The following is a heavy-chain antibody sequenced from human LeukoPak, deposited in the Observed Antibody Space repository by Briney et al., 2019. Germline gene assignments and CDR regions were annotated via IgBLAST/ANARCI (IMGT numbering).Heavy chain of an antibody. V-gene: IGHV3-15*07. D-gene: IGHD5-12*01. CDR1: GFTFSNAW. CDR2: IKNKTDGGTT. Sequence: GGSLRLSCAASGFTFSNAWMNWVRQAPGKGLEWVGRIKNKTDGGTTDYAAPVKGRFTISRDDSKNTLYLQMNSLKTEDTAVYYCTTDGAGYDLDWGQGTLVTVSS. CDR3: TTDGAGYDLD. J-gene: IGHJ4*02.